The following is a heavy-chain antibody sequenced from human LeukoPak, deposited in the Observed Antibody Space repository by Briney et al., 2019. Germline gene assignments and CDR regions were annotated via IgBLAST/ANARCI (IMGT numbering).Heavy chain of an antibody. Sequence: GGSLRLSCAASGFTSSSYWMHWVRQAPGKGLVWVSRINSDGSSTSYADSVKGRFTISRDNAKNTLYLQMNNLRAEDTAVYYCARDRGSMVRGVSDYWGQGTLVTVSS. CDR3: ARDRGSMVRGVSDY. CDR1: GFTSSSYW. D-gene: IGHD3-10*01. CDR2: INSDGSST. J-gene: IGHJ4*02. V-gene: IGHV3-74*01.